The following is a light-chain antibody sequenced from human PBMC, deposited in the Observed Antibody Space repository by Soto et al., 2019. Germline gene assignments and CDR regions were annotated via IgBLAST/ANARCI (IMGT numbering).Light chain of an antibody. CDR3: AAWDDSLNCVV. CDR2: SNN. Sequence: QSVLTQPPSASGTPGQRVTISCSGSSSTIGSNTVNWYQQLPGTAPKLLIYSNNQRPSGVPDRFSGSKSGTSASLAISGLQAEDEADYYCAAWDDSLNCVVFGGGTKLTVL. CDR1: SSTIGSNT. J-gene: IGLJ2*01. V-gene: IGLV1-44*01.